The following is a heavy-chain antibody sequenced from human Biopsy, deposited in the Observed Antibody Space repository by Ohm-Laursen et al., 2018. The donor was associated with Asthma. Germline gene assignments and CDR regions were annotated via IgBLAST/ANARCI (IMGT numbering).Heavy chain of an antibody. Sequence: ASVKVSCKLSGYSLTDLSMHWVRQAPGQGLEWMGGHDHEEGGTVNARRFQGRVTMTEDTSTDTAYMELSGLRFDDTAIYYCARPSPNRDILYYYYHMDVWGQGTTVIVSS. CDR1: GYSLTDLS. V-gene: IGHV1-24*01. D-gene: IGHD3-3*02. CDR3: ARPSPNRDILYYYYHMDV. J-gene: IGHJ6*02. CDR2: HDHEEGGT.